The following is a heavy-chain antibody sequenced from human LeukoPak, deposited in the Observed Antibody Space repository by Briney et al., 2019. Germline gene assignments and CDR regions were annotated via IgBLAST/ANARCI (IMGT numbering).Heavy chain of an antibody. J-gene: IGHJ4*02. V-gene: IGHV3-74*01. Sequence: GGSLRLSCTASGFSFSGHWMHWARQLPGKGRVWVSRISPTGSTTSYADSVKGRFTVSRDNAKNTLYLQVNNLRAEDTAVYYCARGPNSNWSGLDFWGQGTLLTVSS. D-gene: IGHD6-6*01. CDR3: ARGPNSNWSGLDF. CDR1: GFSFSGHW. CDR2: ISPTGSTT.